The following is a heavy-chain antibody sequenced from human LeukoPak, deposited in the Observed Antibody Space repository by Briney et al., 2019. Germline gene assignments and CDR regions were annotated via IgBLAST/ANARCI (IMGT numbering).Heavy chain of an antibody. CDR1: GYTFTGYY. V-gene: IGHV1-2*04. CDR3: ARGPYYGILTGHPYYFDY. D-gene: IGHD3-9*01. J-gene: IGHJ4*02. Sequence: GASVKVSCKAPGYTFTGYYMHWVRQAPGQGLEWMGWINPNSGGTNCAQKFQGWVTMTRDTSISTAYMELSRLRSDDTAVYYCARGPYYGILTGHPYYFDYWGQGTLVTVSS. CDR2: INPNSGGT.